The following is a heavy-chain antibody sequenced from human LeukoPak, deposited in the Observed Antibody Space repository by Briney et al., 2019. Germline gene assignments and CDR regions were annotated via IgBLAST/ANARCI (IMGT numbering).Heavy chain of an antibody. J-gene: IGHJ4*02. CDR3: ARDKYDFWSGCQFDY. V-gene: IGHV1-69*01. Sequence: SVKVSCKASGGTFSSYAISWVRQAPGQGLEWMGGIISIFGTANYAQKFQGRVTITADESTSTAYMELSSLRSEDTAVYYCARDKYDFWSGCQFDYWGQGTLVTVSS. D-gene: IGHD3-3*01. CDR1: GGTFSSYA. CDR2: IISIFGTA.